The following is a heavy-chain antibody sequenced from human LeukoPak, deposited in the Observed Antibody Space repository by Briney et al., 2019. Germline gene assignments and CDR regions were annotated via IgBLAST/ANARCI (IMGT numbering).Heavy chain of an antibody. Sequence: PGGSLRLSCTVSGFTVSTNSMSWVRQAPGKGLEWVSFIYSDNTHYSDSVKGRFTISRDNSKNTLYLQMNSLRAEDTAVYYCANPPTVTKIRFDSWGQGALVTVSS. CDR2: IYSDNT. CDR1: GFTVSTNS. CDR3: ANPPTVTKIRFDS. J-gene: IGHJ5*01. V-gene: IGHV3-53*01. D-gene: IGHD4-17*01.